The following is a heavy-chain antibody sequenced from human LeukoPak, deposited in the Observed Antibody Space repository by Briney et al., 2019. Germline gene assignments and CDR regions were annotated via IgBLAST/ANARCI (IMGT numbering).Heavy chain of an antibody. D-gene: IGHD1-26*01. CDR2: IYTSGST. CDR3: ARDGTSGSYSDWFDP. J-gene: IGHJ5*02. Sequence: SETLSLTCTVSGGSISSYYWSWIRQPAGKGLEWIGRIYTSGSTNYNPSLKSRVTMSVDTSKNQFSLELSSVTAADTAVYYCARDGTSGSYSDWFDPWGQGTLVTVSS. V-gene: IGHV4-4*07. CDR1: GGSISSYY.